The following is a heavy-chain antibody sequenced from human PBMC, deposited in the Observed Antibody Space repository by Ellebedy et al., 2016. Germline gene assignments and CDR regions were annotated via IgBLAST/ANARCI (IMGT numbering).Heavy chain of an antibody. CDR2: SGTAGNT. V-gene: IGHV3-13*01. J-gene: IGHJ5*02. Sequence: GESLKISYAASGFTLSNYDMHWVRQRTGKGLEWVSFSGTAGNTYYSDSVKGRFTISRDNSKNTLYLQMNSLRAEDTAVYYCARGVGSGWFDPWGQGTLVTVSS. D-gene: IGHD2-15*01. CDR3: ARGVGSGWFDP. CDR1: GFTLSNYD.